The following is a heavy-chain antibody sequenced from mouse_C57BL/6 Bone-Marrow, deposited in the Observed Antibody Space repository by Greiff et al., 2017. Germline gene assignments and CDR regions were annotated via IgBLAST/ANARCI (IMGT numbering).Heavy chain of an antibody. V-gene: IGHV5-4*01. CDR3: ARIDY. CDR2: ISDGGSYT. Sequence: QRVESGGGLVKPGGSLKLSFAASGFTFSSYAMSWVRQTPEKRLEWVATISDGGSYTYYPDNVKGRFTISRDNAKNNLYLQMSHLKSEDTAMYYCARIDYWGQGTTLTVSS. CDR1: GFTFSSYA. J-gene: IGHJ2*01.